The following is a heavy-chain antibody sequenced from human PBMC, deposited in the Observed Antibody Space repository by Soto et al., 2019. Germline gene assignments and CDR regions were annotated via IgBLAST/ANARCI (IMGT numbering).Heavy chain of an antibody. V-gene: IGHV1-69*13. J-gene: IGHJ1*01. D-gene: IGHD2-15*01. Sequence: ASVKVSRKASGGTFSSYAISWVRQAPGQGLEWMGGIIPIFGTANYAQKFQGRVTITADESTSTAYMELSSLRSEDTAVYYCARTDIVVVVATEEEYFQHWGQGTLVTVSS. CDR2: IIPIFGTA. CDR3: ARTDIVVVVATEEEYFQH. CDR1: GGTFSSYA.